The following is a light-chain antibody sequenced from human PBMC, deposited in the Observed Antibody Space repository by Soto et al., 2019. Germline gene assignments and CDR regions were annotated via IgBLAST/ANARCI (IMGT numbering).Light chain of an antibody. Sequence: QSALTQPASVSASPGQSITISCTGTSSDVGVYNYVSWYQQHPGKVPKLMIYDVSNRPSGVSNRFSGSKSGNTASLTISGLQAEDEADYYCSSYTSSSTPYVFGTGTKVTVL. J-gene: IGLJ1*01. V-gene: IGLV2-14*01. CDR1: SSDVGVYNY. CDR3: SSYTSSSTPYV. CDR2: DVS.